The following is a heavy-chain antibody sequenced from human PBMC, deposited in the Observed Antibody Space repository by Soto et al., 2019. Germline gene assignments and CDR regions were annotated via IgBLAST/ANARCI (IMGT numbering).Heavy chain of an antibody. Sequence: QVQLVESGGGVVQPGRSLRLSCAASGFTFSSYGMHWVRQAPGKGLEWVAVISYDGSNEYYADSVKGRFTISRDNSKNKRSLQMNSLRAEDTAVYYCVKDVKSIAAPGIGFDYWGQGTLVTVSS. CDR1: GFTFSSYG. V-gene: IGHV3-30*18. CDR3: VKDVKSIAAPGIGFDY. D-gene: IGHD6-13*01. J-gene: IGHJ4*02. CDR2: ISYDGSNE.